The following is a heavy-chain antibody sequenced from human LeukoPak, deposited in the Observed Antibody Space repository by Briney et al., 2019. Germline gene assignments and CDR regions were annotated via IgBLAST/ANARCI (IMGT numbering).Heavy chain of an antibody. CDR2: IYTSGST. CDR3: ARGHPGYYDYVWGSYRSDDAFDI. Sequence: PSETLSLTCTVSGGSISSYYWSWIRQPPGKGLEWIGRIYTSGSTNYNPSLKSRVTMSVDTSKNQFSLKLSSVTAADTAVYYCARGHPGYYDYVWGSYRSDDAFDIWGQGTMVTVSS. D-gene: IGHD3-16*02. J-gene: IGHJ3*02. V-gene: IGHV4-4*07. CDR1: GGSISSYY.